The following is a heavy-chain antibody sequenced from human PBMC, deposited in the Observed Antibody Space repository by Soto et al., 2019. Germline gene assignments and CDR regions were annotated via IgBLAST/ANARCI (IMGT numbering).Heavy chain of an antibody. CDR3: ARDQQKESGYSSSWYRNPISDGMDV. CDR2: INPSGGST. D-gene: IGHD6-13*01. V-gene: IGHV1-46*01. J-gene: IGHJ6*02. CDR1: GYTFTSYY. Sequence: ASVKVSCKASGYTFTSYYMHWVRQAPGQGLEWMGIINPSGGSTSYAQKFQGRVTMTRDTSTSTVYMELSSLRSEDTAVYYCARDQQKESGYSSSWYRNPISDGMDVWGQGTTVTVSS.